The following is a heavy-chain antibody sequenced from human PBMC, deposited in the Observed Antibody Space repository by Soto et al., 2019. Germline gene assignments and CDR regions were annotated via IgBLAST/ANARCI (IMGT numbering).Heavy chain of an antibody. CDR3: ARESKQPQKYCYGLDV. Sequence: QVQLVQSGAEVKKPGASVKVSCKASGYTFTTYGITGVRQAPGQGLEWMGWISAYNGNTKYAQVLEGRVTMTTDTSTSTAYMELRSLRSDDTAAYYCARESKQPQKYCYGLDVWGQGTTVTVS. CDR1: GYTFTTYG. CDR2: ISAYNGNT. J-gene: IGHJ6*02. D-gene: IGHD6-13*01. V-gene: IGHV1-18*01.